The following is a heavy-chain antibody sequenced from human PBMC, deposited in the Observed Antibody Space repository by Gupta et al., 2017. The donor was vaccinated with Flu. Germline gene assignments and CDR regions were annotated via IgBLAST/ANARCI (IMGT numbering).Heavy chain of an antibody. D-gene: IGHD6-13*01. V-gene: IGHV1-69*01. J-gene: IGHJ6*02. CDR2: IIPMFDTT. CDR3: ARGAVWPQLGRDYYYGMDV. CDR1: GGTSTTYV. Sequence: QVQLVQSGAELKKPGSSVKVSCKASGGTSTTYVINWVRQAPGQGLEWMGEIIPMFDTTKYAQKFQGRVTITADGSTSTAYMELSSLRSEDTAVYYCARGAVWPQLGRDYYYGMDVWGQGTTVTVSS.